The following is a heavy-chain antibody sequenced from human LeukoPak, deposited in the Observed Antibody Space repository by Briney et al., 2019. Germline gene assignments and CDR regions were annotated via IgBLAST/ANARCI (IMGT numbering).Heavy chain of an antibody. CDR1: GGTFSSHA. CDR2: IIPIFGTA. CDR3: ARDRLDTYSSSWDYYFDY. V-gene: IGHV1-69*01. Sequence: GASVKVSCKASGGTFSSHAISWVRQAPGQGLEWMGGIIPIFGTANYAQKFQGRVTITADESTSTAYMELSSLRSEDTAVYYCARDRLDTYSSSWDYYFDYWGQGTLVTVSS. J-gene: IGHJ4*02. D-gene: IGHD6-13*01.